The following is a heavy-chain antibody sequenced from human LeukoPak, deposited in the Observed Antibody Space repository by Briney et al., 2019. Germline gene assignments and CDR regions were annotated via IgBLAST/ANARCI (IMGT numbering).Heavy chain of an antibody. CDR2: LKPNSGNT. V-gene: IGHV1-8*01. J-gene: IGHJ4*02. CDR1: VDTFTTYD. CDR3: ARSTMGARRKYDY. Sequence: SVKVSCKASVDTFTTYDVYWVRHATGQGLEWMGWLKPNSGNTGYVQKVQGRVTMTMNTSISTAYMELTRLTSEDTAVYYCARSTMGARRKYDYWGQGTLVTVSS. D-gene: IGHD1-26*01.